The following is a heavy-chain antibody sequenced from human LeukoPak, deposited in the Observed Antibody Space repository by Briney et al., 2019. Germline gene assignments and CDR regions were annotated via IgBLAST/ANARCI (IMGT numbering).Heavy chain of an antibody. CDR2: ISYDGSNK. CDR1: GFTFSSYA. V-gene: IGHV3-30*04. J-gene: IGHJ4*02. Sequence: PGRSPRLSCAASGFTFSSYAMHWVRQAPGKGLEWVAVISYDGSNKYYADSVKGRFTISRDNSKNTLYLQMNSPRAEDTAVYYCARGRPSSEGYFDYWGQGTLVTVSS. D-gene: IGHD2-15*01. CDR3: ARGRPSSEGYFDY.